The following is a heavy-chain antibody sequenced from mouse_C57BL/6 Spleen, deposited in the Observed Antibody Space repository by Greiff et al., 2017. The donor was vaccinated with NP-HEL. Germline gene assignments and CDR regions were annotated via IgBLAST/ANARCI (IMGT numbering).Heavy chain of an antibody. D-gene: IGHD2-2*01. V-gene: IGHV1-69*01. CDR3: ARWLPTHYYAMDY. J-gene: IGHJ4*01. Sequence: QVQLQQPGAELVMPGASVKLSCKASGYTFTSYWMHWVKQRPGQGLEWIGEIDPSDSYTNYNQKFKGKSTLTVDKSSSTAYMQLSSLTSEDSAVYYCARWLPTHYYAMDYWGQGTSVTVSS. CDR1: GYTFTSYW. CDR2: IDPSDSYT.